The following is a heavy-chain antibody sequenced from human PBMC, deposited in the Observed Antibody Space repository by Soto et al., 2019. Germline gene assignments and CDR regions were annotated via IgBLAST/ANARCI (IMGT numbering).Heavy chain of an antibody. CDR3: VRDYYDTRGYPNTFDM. Sequence: GGSLRLSCAASGFTLSRHTMNWVRQAPGKGLEWVSFIGSRTSDIYYADSVKGRFTISRDNAKNSLYLDLTRLRAEDTAVYFCVRDYYDTRGYPNTFDMWDQGTMVTVSS. V-gene: IGHV3-21*01. CDR1: GFTLSRHT. D-gene: IGHD3-16*01. CDR2: IGSRTSDI. J-gene: IGHJ3*02.